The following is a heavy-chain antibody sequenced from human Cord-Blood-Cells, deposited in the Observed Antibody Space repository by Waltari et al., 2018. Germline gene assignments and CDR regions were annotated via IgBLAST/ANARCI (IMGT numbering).Heavy chain of an antibody. D-gene: IGHD1-1*01. Sequence: QVQLQESGPGLVKPSETLSLTCAVSGYSLSSGYYWGWLRQPPGKGLEGIGSIYHSGSTYYNPSLKSRVTISVDTSKNQFSLKLSSVTAADTAVYYCARDYPTGTTYYFDYWGQGTLVTVSS. CDR3: ARDYPTGTTYYFDY. V-gene: IGHV4-38-2*02. J-gene: IGHJ4*02. CDR1: GYSLSSGYY. CDR2: IYHSGST.